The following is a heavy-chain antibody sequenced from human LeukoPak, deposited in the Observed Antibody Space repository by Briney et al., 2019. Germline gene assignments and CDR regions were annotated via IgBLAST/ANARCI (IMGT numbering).Heavy chain of an antibody. CDR1: GGSISDYS. J-gene: IGHJ4*02. CDR3: ARAGGVKTAALDLDY. D-gene: IGHD6-25*01. CDR2: IYYSGGA. V-gene: IGHV4-59*01. Sequence: TSETLSLTCTVSGGSISDYSWSWIRQPPGKGLEWIGNIYYSGGANHNPSLKSRVTISRGTSKNQFSLKLTSVTTADTAVYYCARAGGVKTAALDLDYWGQGTLVTVSS.